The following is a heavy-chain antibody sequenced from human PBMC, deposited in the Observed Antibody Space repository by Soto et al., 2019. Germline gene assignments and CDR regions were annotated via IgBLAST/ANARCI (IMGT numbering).Heavy chain of an antibody. D-gene: IGHD3-10*01. CDR2: ISIGSSTI. CDR1: GYTFGRFG. V-gene: IGHV3-48*01. J-gene: IGHJ5*02. CDR3: AREASGSYYNWFDP. Sequence: LRLSCVGSGYTFGRFGMNWVRQAPGKGLEWISYISIGSSTIYYADSVKGRFTISRDNAKNSLDLQMNSLRADDSAIYYCAREASGSYYNWFDPWGQGTLVTVSS.